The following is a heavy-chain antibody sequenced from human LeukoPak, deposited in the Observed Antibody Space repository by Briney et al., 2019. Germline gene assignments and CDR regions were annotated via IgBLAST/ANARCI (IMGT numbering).Heavy chain of an antibody. J-gene: IGHJ4*02. D-gene: IGHD4-17*01. CDR2: IVVGSGNT. CDR1: GFTFTSSA. CDR3: AAFSSPAGGDNGHY. V-gene: IGHV1-58*01. Sequence: WASLKVSCKASGFTFTSSAVQWVRQACGQRLEWIGWIVVGSGNTNYAQKFQERVTITRDMSTSTAYMELSSLRSEDTAVYYCAAFSSPAGGDNGHYWGQGTLVTVSS.